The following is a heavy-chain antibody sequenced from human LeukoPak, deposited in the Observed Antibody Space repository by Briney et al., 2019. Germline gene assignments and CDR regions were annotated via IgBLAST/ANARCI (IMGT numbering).Heavy chain of an antibody. D-gene: IGHD4-17*01. Sequence: GGSLRLSCAASGLIFSTSSMNWVRQAPGKGLEWVSSISSSSGSIFYADSVKGRFTISRDNSKNSLYLQVNSLRADDTAVYYCARDLSGYGDYVDYWGQGTLVTVSS. CDR1: GLIFSTSS. CDR3: ARDLSGYGDYVDY. J-gene: IGHJ4*02. CDR2: ISSSSGSI. V-gene: IGHV3-21*01.